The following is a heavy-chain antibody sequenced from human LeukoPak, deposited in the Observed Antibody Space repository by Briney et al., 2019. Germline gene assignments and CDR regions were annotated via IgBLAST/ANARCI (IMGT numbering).Heavy chain of an antibody. V-gene: IGHV4-31*11. CDR2: IFYSGST. J-gene: IGHJ6*02. CDR1: GGSISSGGYY. CDR3: ARQRRYCSSTSCYFGYYGLDV. D-gene: IGHD2-2*01. Sequence: SETLSLTCAVSGGSISSGGYYWSWIRQHPGEGLEWIGYIFYSGSTYYNPSLKSRVTISVDTSKNQFSLKLSSVTAADTAVYYCARQRRYCSSTSCYFGYYGLDVWGQGTTVTVSS.